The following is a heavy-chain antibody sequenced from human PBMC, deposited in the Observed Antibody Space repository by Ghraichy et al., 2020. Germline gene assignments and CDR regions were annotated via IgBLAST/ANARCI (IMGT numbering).Heavy chain of an antibody. D-gene: IGHD1-26*01. V-gene: IGHV4-31*03. J-gene: IGHJ4*02. CDR1: GDSISGGDY. Sequence: TLSLTCRVSGDSISGGDYWSWIRQRPGGGLEWFGNTHKKGNRNDNPSLKRRVTISPDTSKNQFSLRLTSGTAEDTAVYFCARELPIPSGNYFDYWGQGILVTVSS. CDR2: THKKGNR. CDR3: ARELPIPSGNYFDY.